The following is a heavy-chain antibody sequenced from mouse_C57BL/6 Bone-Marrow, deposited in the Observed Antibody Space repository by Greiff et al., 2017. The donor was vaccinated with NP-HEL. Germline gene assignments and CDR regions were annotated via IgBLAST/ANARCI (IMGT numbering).Heavy chain of an antibody. V-gene: IGHV1-50*01. CDR1: GYTFTSYW. CDR3: AREFLGTLFAH. CDR2: IDPSDSYT. D-gene: IGHD4-1*01. J-gene: IGHJ3*01. Sequence: QVQLQQPGAELVKPGASVKLSCKASGYTFTSYWMQWVKQRPGQGLEWIGEIDPSDSYTNYNQKFKGKATLTVDTSSSTAYMQLSSLTSEDSGVYYCAREFLGTLFAHWGKGTLVSVSA.